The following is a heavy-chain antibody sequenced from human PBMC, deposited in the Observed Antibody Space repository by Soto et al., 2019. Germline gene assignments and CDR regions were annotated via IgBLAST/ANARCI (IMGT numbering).Heavy chain of an antibody. CDR3: ARDQGYNWNPNYYFDY. CDR2: IWYDGSNK. J-gene: IGHJ4*02. CDR1: GVNXRSYG. Sequence: PGGSKRLCRGASGVNXRSYGMHWISQDKGKGLEWVAVIWYDGSNKYYADSGKGRFTISRDNSKNTLYLQMNSLRAEDTAVYYCARDQGYNWNPNYYFDYWGQGTLVTVSS. D-gene: IGHD1-20*01. V-gene: IGHV3-33*01.